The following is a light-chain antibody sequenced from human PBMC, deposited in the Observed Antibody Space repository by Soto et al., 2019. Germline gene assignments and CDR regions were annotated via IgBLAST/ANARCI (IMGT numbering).Light chain of an antibody. V-gene: IGKV3-20*01. CDR2: GAS. J-gene: IGKJ2*01. CDR1: QSVSSSY. Sequence: EIVLTQSPGTLSLSPGERATLSCRASQSVSSSYSAWYKQKPGQAPRLLIYGASSRATGIPDRFSGSGSGTDFNLTISRLEPEDFAVYYCQQYGSSPYTFGQGNKLEIK. CDR3: QQYGSSPYT.